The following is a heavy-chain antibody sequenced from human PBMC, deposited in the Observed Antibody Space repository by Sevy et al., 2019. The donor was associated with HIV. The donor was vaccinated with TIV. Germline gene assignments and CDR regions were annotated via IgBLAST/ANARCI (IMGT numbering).Heavy chain of an antibody. V-gene: IGHV7-4-1*02. CDR2: INTNTGNP. CDR1: GYTFTSYA. CDR3: ARDVGSSSYYGMDV. J-gene: IGHJ6*02. Sequence: ASVKVSCKASGYTFTSYAMNWVRQAPGQGLEWMGWINTNTGNPTYAQGFTGRFVFSLDTSVSTAYLQISNLKAEDTAVYYCARDVGSSSYYGMDVWGQGTTVTVSS. D-gene: IGHD6-6*01.